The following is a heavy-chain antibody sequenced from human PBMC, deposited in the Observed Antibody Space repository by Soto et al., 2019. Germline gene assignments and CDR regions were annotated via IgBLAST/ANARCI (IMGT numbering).Heavy chain of an antibody. CDR2: IAHDGHT. J-gene: IGHJ4*02. CDR1: GGSITTSVL. CDR3: AGGRDYDY. D-gene: IGHD1-26*01. Sequence: VQLTESGPGLVRTSGTLSLTCDVSGGSITTSVLWPWVRQFPGRGLEWIGEIAHDGHTNYNPSLSGRVTMSVALSNSQFSLKVASVNAADTAVYFCAGGRDYDYWGQGTLVTVSS. V-gene: IGHV4-4*02.